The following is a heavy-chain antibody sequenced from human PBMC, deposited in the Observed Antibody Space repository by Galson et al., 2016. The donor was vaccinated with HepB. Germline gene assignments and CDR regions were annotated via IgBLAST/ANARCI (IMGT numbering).Heavy chain of an antibody. D-gene: IGHD1-26*01. CDR2: IYWDDNR. Sequence: PALVKPTQTLTLTCTFSGFSLRNNGEGVGWIRQPPGKALAWVAVIYWDDNRRYSPSLKTRLTITKDASKNEVVLTMTNMAPVDTATYYCAHRYRRLGATLFDSWGQGALVTVSS. CDR1: GFSLRNNGEG. V-gene: IGHV2-5*02. CDR3: AHRYRRLGATLFDS. J-gene: IGHJ4*02.